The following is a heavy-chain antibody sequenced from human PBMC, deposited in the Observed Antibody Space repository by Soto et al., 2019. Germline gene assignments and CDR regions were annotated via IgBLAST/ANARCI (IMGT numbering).Heavy chain of an antibody. CDR1: GGTFGNSA. D-gene: IGHD5-12*01. CDR3: ARDKDRLQFGGNYYYAVDV. J-gene: IGHJ6*02. V-gene: IGHV1-69*05. Sequence: QVQLVQSGAEVKKPGSSVTVSCKASGGTFGNSAISWVRQAPGQGLEWMGGIIPIFPTPAYAQKFQGRVTITSEESTSTAYMELTSLRSEDTAVYYCARDKDRLQFGGNYYYAVDVWGQWTTVTVSS. CDR2: IIPIFPTP.